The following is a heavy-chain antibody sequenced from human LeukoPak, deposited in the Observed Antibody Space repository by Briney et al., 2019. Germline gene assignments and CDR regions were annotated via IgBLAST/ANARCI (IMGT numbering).Heavy chain of an antibody. CDR2: ISYDGSNK. V-gene: IGHV3-30-3*01. CDR1: GVNGRSDA. CDR3: AIAAAGSFDY. J-gene: IGHJ4*02. Sequence: PGRSLGLSSAASGVNGRSDAMHWVRQAPGKGLEWVAVISYDGSNKYYADSVKGRFTISRDYSKNTLYLQMNSLRAEDTAVYYCAIAAAGSFDYWGQGTLVTVSS. D-gene: IGHD6-13*01.